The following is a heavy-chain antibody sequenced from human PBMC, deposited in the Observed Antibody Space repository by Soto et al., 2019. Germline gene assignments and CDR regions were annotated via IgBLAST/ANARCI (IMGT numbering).Heavy chain of an antibody. CDR3: ARSRGITWIQLWKPFDY. V-gene: IGHV3-48*01. CDR2: ISSSSSTI. CDR1: GFTFSSYS. D-gene: IGHD5-18*01. J-gene: IGHJ4*02. Sequence: VGSLSLSCAASGFTFSSYSMNWVRQAPGKGLEWVSYISSSSSTIYYADSVKGRFTISRDNAKNSLYLQMNSLRAEDTAVYYCARSRGITWIQLWKPFDYWGQGTLVTVSS.